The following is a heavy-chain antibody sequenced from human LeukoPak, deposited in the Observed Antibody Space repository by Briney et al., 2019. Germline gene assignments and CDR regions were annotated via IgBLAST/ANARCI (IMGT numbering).Heavy chain of an antibody. V-gene: IGHV3-48*03. D-gene: IGHD3-16*02. Sequence: PGGSLRLSCAASGFTLSSYEMNWVRQAPGKGLEWVSYISSSGSTIYYADSVKGRFTISRDNAKNSLYLQMNSLRAEDTAVYYCARDNSVGDIAWWFDPWGQGTLVTVSS. J-gene: IGHJ5*02. CDR3: ARDNSVGDIAWWFDP. CDR2: ISSSGSTI. CDR1: GFTLSSYE.